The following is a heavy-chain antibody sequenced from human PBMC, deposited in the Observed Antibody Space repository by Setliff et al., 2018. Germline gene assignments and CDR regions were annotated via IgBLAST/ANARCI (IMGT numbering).Heavy chain of an antibody. D-gene: IGHD6-19*01. CDR3: AREQWLDPPGYYYMDV. J-gene: IGHJ6*03. Sequence: SETLSLTCTVTGGPISSYDWSWIRQPAGKGLEWIGHIYIGGSANYNPSLKSRVTMSIDTSKNQFSLKLNSVTAADMAVYYCAREQWLDPPGYYYMDVWAKGTTVPVSS. CDR1: GGPISSYD. CDR2: IYIGGSA. V-gene: IGHV4-4*07.